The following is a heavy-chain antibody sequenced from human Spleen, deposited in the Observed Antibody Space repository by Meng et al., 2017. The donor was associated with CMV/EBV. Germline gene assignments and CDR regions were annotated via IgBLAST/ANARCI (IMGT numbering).Heavy chain of an antibody. Sequence: TASGGTFSSYAIRWVRQAPGQGLEWMGGINPLFGTTNYAQKFQGRVTITTDESTSTAYMELSSLRSDDTAVYYCAGGRSSWNHYFDDWGQGTLVTVSS. J-gene: IGHJ4*02. D-gene: IGHD6-13*01. CDR2: INPLFGTT. CDR1: GGTFSSYA. CDR3: AGGRSSWNHYFDD. V-gene: IGHV1-69*05.